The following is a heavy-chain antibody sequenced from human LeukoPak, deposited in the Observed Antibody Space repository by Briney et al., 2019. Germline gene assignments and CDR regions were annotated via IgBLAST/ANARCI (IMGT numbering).Heavy chain of an antibody. CDR1: GYTLTELS. V-gene: IGHV1-8*01. D-gene: IGHD6-13*01. Sequence: ASVKVSCKVSGYTLTELSMHWVRQATGQGLEWMGWMNPNSGNTGYAQKFQGRVTMTRNTSISTAYMELSSLRSEDTAVYYCARGIAAADFDYWGQGTLVTVST. J-gene: IGHJ4*02. CDR2: MNPNSGNT. CDR3: ARGIAAADFDY.